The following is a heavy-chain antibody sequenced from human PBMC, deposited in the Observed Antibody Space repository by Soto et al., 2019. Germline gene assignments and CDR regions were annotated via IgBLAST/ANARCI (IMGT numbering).Heavy chain of an antibody. CDR1: GFTFSSYA. D-gene: IGHD3-16*01. J-gene: IGHJ5*02. Sequence: QVQLVESGGGVVQPGRSLRLSCAASGFTFSSYAMHWVRQAPGKGLEWVAVISYDGSNKYYADSVKGRFTISRDNSKNTLYLHMNSQRAEDTAVYYCASLSFDNVWGSYLRGGFDPWGQGTLVPVSS. V-gene: IGHV3-30-3*01. CDR2: ISYDGSNK. CDR3: ASLSFDNVWGSYLRGGFDP.